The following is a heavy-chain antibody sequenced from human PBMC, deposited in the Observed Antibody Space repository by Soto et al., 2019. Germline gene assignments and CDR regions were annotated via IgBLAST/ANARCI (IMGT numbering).Heavy chain of an antibody. V-gene: IGHV4-31*03. CDR1: GCSSSSGSYY. J-gene: IGHJ5*02. Sequence: PXETLSLTCTVSGCSSSSGSYYWTWIRQHPGKGLEWIGYVYYRGRTYYNPSLKSRVTISVDMSKNQYSLKLSSVTAADTAVYYCAGAPWALTGFDPWGQGNLVTVSS. CDR2: VYYRGRT. CDR3: AGAPWALTGFDP. D-gene: IGHD7-27*01.